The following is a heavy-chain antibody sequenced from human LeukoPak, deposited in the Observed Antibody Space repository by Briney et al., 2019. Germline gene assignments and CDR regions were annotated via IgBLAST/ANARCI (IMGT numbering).Heavy chain of an antibody. V-gene: IGHV4-59*01. D-gene: IGHD2-15*01. CDR1: GGSISGYY. J-gene: IGHJ5*02. CDR3: ARFSNFYHGGGHHLNH. Sequence: SETLSLTCTVSGGSISGYYWSWIRQSPGKGLEFIGYVSDTGNPNYNASLKSRLTISVDRSNNQFSLKLTSVTAADTAVYFCARFSNFYHGGGHHLNHWGQGTLVTVSS. CDR2: VSDTGNP.